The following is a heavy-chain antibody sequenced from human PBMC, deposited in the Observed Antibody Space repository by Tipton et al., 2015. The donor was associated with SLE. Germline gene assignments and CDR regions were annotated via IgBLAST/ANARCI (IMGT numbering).Heavy chain of an antibody. V-gene: IGHV4-59*08. CDR1: GGSISSYY. CDR3: ARATVAGMGY. D-gene: IGHD6-19*01. J-gene: IGHJ4*02. Sequence: PGLVKPSETLSLTCTVSGGSISSYYWSWIRQPPGKGLEWIGYIYYSGSTNYNPSLKSRVTISVDTSKNQFSLKLSSVTAADTAVYYCARATVAGMGYWGQGTLVTVSS. CDR2: IYYSGST.